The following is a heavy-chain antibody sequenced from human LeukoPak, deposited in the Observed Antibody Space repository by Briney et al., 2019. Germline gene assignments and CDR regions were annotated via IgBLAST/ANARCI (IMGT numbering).Heavy chain of an antibody. Sequence: ASVKVSCKASGGTFSSYAISWVRQAPGQGLEWMGGIIPIFGTANYAQKFQGRVTITADESTSTAYMELSSLRSEDTAMYYCANTPLTGEHAFDIWGQGTMVTVSS. CDR3: ANTPLTGEHAFDI. CDR2: IIPIFGTA. J-gene: IGHJ3*02. V-gene: IGHV1-69*13. CDR1: GGTFSSYA. D-gene: IGHD7-27*01.